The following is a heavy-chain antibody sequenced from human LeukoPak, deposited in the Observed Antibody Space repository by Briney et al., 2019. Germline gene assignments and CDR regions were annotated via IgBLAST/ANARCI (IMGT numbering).Heavy chain of an antibody. CDR1: GGSITTTYY. D-gene: IGHD3-10*01. V-gene: IGHV4-39*01. Sequence: PSETLSLTCSVSGGSITTTYYWSWIRQPPGGGLEWIASLYHSGNSNYNPSLKSRVTMPVDTSKNQFSLQLTSMTAADTAIYYCTRHQTNFYGSGAPFDPWGQGTLVTVSS. CDR3: TRHQTNFYGSGAPFDP. CDR2: LYHSGNS. J-gene: IGHJ5*02.